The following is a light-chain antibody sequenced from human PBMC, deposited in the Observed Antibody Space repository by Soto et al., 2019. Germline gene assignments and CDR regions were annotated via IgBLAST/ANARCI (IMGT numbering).Light chain of an antibody. Sequence: QSVLSQPPSASGTPGQRVTISCSGSSSNIGSNTMSWYQQLPGTAPKLLIFTNSQRPSGVPDRFSGSKSGTSASLAISGLQSEDEADYYCAAWDDSLNCVVFGGGTKLTVL. J-gene: IGLJ3*02. CDR2: TNS. CDR1: SSNIGSNT. CDR3: AAWDDSLNCVV. V-gene: IGLV1-44*01.